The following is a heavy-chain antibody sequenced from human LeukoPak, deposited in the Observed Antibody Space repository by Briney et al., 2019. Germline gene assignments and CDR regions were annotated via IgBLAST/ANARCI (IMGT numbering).Heavy chain of an antibody. D-gene: IGHD2-21*01. V-gene: IGHV4-59*08. CDR3: AKKGDSNWYFDL. CDR2: IYYSGST. J-gene: IGHJ2*01. Sequence: SETLSLTCTVSGGSISSYYWSWIRQPPGKGLEWIGYIYYSGSTNYNPSLKSRVTISVDTSKNQFSLKLSSVTAADTAVYYCAKKGDSNWYFDLWGRGTLVSVSS. CDR1: GGSISSYY.